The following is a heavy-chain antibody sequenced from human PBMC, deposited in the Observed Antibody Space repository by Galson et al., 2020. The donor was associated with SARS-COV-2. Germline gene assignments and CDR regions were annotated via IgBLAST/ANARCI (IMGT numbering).Heavy chain of an antibody. CDR1: GFSVSKTY. CDR2: LYSGGTT. CDR3: ARDPHSGGWTNYYYVALEG. Sequence: GESLKISCAASGFSVSKTYMSWVRRAPGKGLEWVALLYSGGTTSYTGSVKGRFTIARDDSTNTLFLHMNNLRAEDTAVYYCARDPHSGGWTNYYYVALEGWGQGTTVTVAS. J-gene: IGHJ6*02. D-gene: IGHD6-19*01. V-gene: IGHV3-53*01.